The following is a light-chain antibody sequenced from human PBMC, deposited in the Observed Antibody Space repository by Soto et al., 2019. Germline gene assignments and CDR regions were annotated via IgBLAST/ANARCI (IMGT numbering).Light chain of an antibody. CDR1: QSISISY. CDR3: QQYNRWLWT. Sequence: EIVLTPSPCTLSLSAKERATLSSSASQSISISYLAWYQQKPGQAPRLLIFDASTRATGIPARFSGSGSGTEFTLIISRLQPEDPAVYYCQQYNRWLWTFGQGTKVDIK. CDR2: DAS. V-gene: IGKV3-20*01. J-gene: IGKJ1*01.